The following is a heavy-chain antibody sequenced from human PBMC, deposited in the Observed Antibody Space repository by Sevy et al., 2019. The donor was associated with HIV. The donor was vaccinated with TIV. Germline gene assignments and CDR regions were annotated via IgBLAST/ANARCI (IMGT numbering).Heavy chain of an antibody. Sequence: SETLSLTCAVSGYSISSGYSWGWIRQPPGKGLEWIGGIYHSGSTYYNPSLKSRVTVSGDQSKNQVSLKLSSVTAADTAGYYCAREGCSSTSCYRADYWGQGTLVTVSS. V-gene: IGHV4-38-2*02. CDR1: GYSISSGYS. J-gene: IGHJ4*02. D-gene: IGHD2-2*02. CDR3: AREGCSSTSCYRADY. CDR2: IYHSGST.